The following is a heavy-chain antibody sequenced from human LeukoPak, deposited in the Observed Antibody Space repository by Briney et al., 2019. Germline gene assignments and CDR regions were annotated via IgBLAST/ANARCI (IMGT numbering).Heavy chain of an antibody. J-gene: IGHJ5*02. D-gene: IGHD2-2*01. CDR2: INPNSGGT. CDR3: ARGGDIAVVPAAMVGP. Sequence: GASVKVSCKASGYTFTGYYMHWVRQAPGQGLEWMGWINPNSGGTNYAQKFQGRLTMTRDTSTNTAYMELSSLRSEDTAVYYCARGGDIAVVPAAMVGPWGQGTLVTVSS. CDR1: GYTFTGYY. V-gene: IGHV1-2*02.